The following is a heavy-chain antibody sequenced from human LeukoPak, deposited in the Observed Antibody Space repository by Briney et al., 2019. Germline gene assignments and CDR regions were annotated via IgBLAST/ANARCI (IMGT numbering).Heavy chain of an antibody. CDR2: IYTSGST. J-gene: IGHJ6*02. V-gene: IGHV4-4*07. CDR1: GGSISSYY. CDR3: ARVVVGQTYYYYYYGMDV. D-gene: IGHD2-15*01. Sequence: KPSETLSLTCTVSGGSISSYYWSWIRQPAGKGLEWIGRIYTSGSTNYNPSPKSRVTVSVDTSKNQFSLKLSSVTAADTAVYYCARVVVGQTYYYYYYGMDVWGQGTTVTVSS.